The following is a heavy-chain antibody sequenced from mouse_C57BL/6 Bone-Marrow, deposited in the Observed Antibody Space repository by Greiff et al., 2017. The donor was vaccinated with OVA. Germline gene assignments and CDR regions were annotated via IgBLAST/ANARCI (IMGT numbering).Heavy chain of an antibody. V-gene: IGHV5-17*01. D-gene: IGHD2-5*01. CDR3: ARQSNSGY. CDR1: GFTFSDYG. Sequence: EVHLVESGGGLVKPGGSLKLSCAASGFTFSDYGMHWVRQAPEKGLEWVAYISSGSSTIYYADTVKGRFTLSRDHAKNTLFLQMTSLRSEDTAMYYCARQSNSGYWGQGTTLTVSS. CDR2: ISSGSSTI. J-gene: IGHJ2*01.